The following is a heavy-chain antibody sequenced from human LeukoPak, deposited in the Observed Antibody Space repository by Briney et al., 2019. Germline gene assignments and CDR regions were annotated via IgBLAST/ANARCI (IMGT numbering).Heavy chain of an antibody. CDR1: GFTFSSYA. D-gene: IGHD3-16*01. J-gene: IGHJ4*02. V-gene: IGHV3-23*01. CDR3: AKERSSIQVWATTFDY. Sequence: GGSLRLSCAASGFTFSSYAMSWVRQAPGKGLEWVSVISGSGGSTYYADSVKGRSTIFRDNSKNTLYLQMNSLRAEDTAVYYCAKERSSIQVWATTFDYWGQGTLVTVSS. CDR2: ISGSGGST.